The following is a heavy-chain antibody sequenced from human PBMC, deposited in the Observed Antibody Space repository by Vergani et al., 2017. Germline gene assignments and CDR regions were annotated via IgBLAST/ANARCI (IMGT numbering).Heavy chain of an antibody. CDR2: IYYSGTT. V-gene: IGHV4-38-2*01. CDR1: NYPISGGYY. Sequence: QVQLQESGPGLVKPSETLSLTCVVSNYPISGGYYWGWIRQPPGKGLECIGSIYYSGTTYYNPSLKSRVTISVDTSKNQFSLKLRSVTATDTAVYCCARVQGYRVPGFDPWGQGTLVTVSS. D-gene: IGHD5-18*01. CDR3: ARVQGYRVPGFDP. J-gene: IGHJ5*02.